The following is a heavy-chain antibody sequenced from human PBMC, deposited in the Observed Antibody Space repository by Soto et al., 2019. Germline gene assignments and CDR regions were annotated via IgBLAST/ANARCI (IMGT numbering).Heavy chain of an antibody. CDR2: LSSQSTGT. CDR3: ASAAVTGTEGLDF. V-gene: IGHV1-2*02. D-gene: IGHD6-19*01. J-gene: IGHJ4*02. CDR1: GYTFTGIC. Sequence: PFKVSCKASGYTFTGICMHWAPQNRVQWLELIIWLSSQSTGTKSAEKIHGRVTMTNATTISTACLKLSRLTSDDAAVYYCASAAVTGTEGLDFWGQGTQVTVSS.